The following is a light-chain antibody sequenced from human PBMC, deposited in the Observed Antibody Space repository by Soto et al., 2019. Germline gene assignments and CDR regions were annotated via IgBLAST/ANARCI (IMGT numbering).Light chain of an antibody. CDR1: SSDIGGAYNY. J-gene: IGLJ1*01. CDR2: EVS. V-gene: IGLV2-14*01. Sequence: QSVLTQPASVSGSPGQSITISCTGTSSDIGGAYNYVSWYQQHPGKAPKLMIYEVSNRPSGVSNRFSGSKSGNTASLTISGLQAEDEADYYCRSYTTASTVFGTGTKLTVL. CDR3: RSYTTASTV.